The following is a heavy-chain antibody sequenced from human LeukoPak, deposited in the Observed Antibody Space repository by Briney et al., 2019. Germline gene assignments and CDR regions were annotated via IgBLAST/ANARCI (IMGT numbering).Heavy chain of an antibody. J-gene: IGHJ4*02. CDR2: INSDGSST. CDR3: AREGGTTMVRGVINY. Sequence: PGGSLRLSCAASGFTFSSYWMHWVRQAPGKGLVWVSRINSDGSSTSYADSVKGRFTISRDNAKNTLYLQMNSLRAEDTAVYYCAREGGTTMVRGVINYWGQGTLVTVSS. CDR1: GFTFSSYW. V-gene: IGHV3-74*01. D-gene: IGHD3-10*01.